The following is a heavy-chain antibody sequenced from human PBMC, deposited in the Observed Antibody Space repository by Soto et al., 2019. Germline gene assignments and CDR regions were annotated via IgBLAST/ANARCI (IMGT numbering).Heavy chain of an antibody. D-gene: IGHD1-26*01. J-gene: IGHJ6*02. Sequence: SETLSLTCTVSGVSISGSRYYWGWIRQPPGRGLEWIGNISYSGSTYYTPALKRRVTLSVDTSKSQFSLNLNSVTAADTAVYYCARGGIPPSGYGIAYAMDVWGQGTTVTVSS. CDR1: GVSISGSRYY. V-gene: IGHV4-39*01. CDR2: ISYSGST. CDR3: ARGGIPPSGYGIAYAMDV.